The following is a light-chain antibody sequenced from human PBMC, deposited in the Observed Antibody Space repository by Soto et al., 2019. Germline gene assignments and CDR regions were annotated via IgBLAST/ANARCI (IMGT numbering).Light chain of an antibody. CDR1: QSMSAR. Sequence: DIQMTQSPSTLSASVGDRVTITCRASQSMSARLAWYQQKPGKAPKLLIYKASTLESGVPSRFSGSGSGTEFTLTISGLQPDDFATYYCQQYNEYGSCTFGQGTKVEIK. CDR3: QQYNEYGSCT. J-gene: IGKJ1*01. CDR2: KAS. V-gene: IGKV1-5*03.